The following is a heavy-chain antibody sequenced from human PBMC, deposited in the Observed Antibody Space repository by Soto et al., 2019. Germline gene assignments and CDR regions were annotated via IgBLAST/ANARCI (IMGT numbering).Heavy chain of an antibody. Sequence: QITLKESGPTLVKPTQTLTLTCTFSGFSLSTSGVGVGWIRQPPGKALEWLALIYWNDDKRYSPSLKSRLTITKATSKNQVVLTMTNMDPVDTATYYCAHRLWFGEGPPKDNWFDPWGQGTLVTVSS. CDR2: IYWNDDK. V-gene: IGHV2-5*01. CDR3: AHRLWFGEGPPKDNWFDP. J-gene: IGHJ5*02. CDR1: GFSLSTSGVG. D-gene: IGHD3-10*01.